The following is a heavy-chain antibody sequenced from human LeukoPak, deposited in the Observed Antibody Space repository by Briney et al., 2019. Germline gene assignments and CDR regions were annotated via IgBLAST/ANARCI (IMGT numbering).Heavy chain of an antibody. D-gene: IGHD3-22*01. CDR1: GGSISSYY. CDR2: IYYSGST. J-gene: IGHJ3*02. CDR3: ARALPGYYDSSGRFLDAFDI. Sequence: PSETLSLTCTVSGGSISSYYWSWIRQPPGKGLEWIGYIYYSGSTNYNPSLKSRVTISVDTSKNQFSLKLSSVTAADTAVYYCARALPGYYDSSGRFLDAFDIWGQGTMVTVSS. V-gene: IGHV4-59*01.